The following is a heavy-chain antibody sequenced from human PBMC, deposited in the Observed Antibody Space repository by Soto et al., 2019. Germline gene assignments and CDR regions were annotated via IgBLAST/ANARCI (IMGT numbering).Heavy chain of an antibody. CDR1: GFTFSSYG. D-gene: IGHD5-12*01. CDR2: ILYDGSNK. Sequence: QVQLVESGGGVVQPGRSLRLSCAASGFTFSSYGMHWVRQAPGKGLEWVAVILYDGSNKFYADSVKGRFTISRDNSKNTLYLQMNSLRAEDTAVYYCAKDLDYPYYFDYWGQGTLVTVSS. J-gene: IGHJ4*02. CDR3: AKDLDYPYYFDY. V-gene: IGHV3-30*18.